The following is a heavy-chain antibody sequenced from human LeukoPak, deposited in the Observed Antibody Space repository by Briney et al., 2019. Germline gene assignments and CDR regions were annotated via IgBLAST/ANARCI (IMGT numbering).Heavy chain of an antibody. V-gene: IGHV4-39*01. J-gene: IGHJ4*01. CDR2: MYYDGST. CDR1: GGSIYSTTFY. Sequence: SETLSLACTVSGGSIYSTTFYWGWIRQPPGKGLEWIGSMYYDGSTYHNPSLKSRVTISVDTSNTQFSLKLTSVTAAGTAVYFCARRSDSGSDDGEDYFDDWGHGTLVTVSS. D-gene: IGHD1-26*01. CDR3: ARRSDSGSDDGEDYFDD.